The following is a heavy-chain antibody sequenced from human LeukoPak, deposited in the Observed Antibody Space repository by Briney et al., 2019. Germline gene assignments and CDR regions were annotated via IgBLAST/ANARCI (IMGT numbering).Heavy chain of an antibody. Sequence: GASVKVSCKASGYTFTGYYMHWVRQAPGQGLEWMGWINPNSGGTNYAQKLQGWVTMTRDTSISTAYMELSRLRSDDTAVYYCARLDEYSSSSRYYGMDVWGQGTTVTVSS. D-gene: IGHD6-6*01. CDR3: ARLDEYSSSSRYYGMDV. J-gene: IGHJ6*02. CDR2: INPNSGGT. V-gene: IGHV1-2*04. CDR1: GYTFTGYY.